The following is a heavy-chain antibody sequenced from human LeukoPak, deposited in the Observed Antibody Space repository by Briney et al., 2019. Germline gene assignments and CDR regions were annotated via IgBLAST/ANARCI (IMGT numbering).Heavy chain of an antibody. J-gene: IGHJ4*02. CDR3: ARSSGWYWPLPF. D-gene: IGHD6-19*01. Sequence: ASVKVSCKASGGTFSSYAISWVRQAPGQGLEWMGGIIPIFGTANYAQKFQGRVTITADKSTSTAYMELSSLRSEDTAVYYCARSSGWYWPLPFWGQGTLVTVSS. V-gene: IGHV1-69*06. CDR2: IIPIFGTA. CDR1: GGTFSSYA.